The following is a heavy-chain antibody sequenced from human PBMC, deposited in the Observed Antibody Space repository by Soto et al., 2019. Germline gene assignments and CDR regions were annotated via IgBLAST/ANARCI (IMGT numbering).Heavy chain of an antibody. CDR3: ARDGQYFHLWSGYQHEAPSGMDV. CDR2: INHSGST. V-gene: IGHV4-34*02. J-gene: IGHJ6*02. Sequence: QVQLQQWGAGLLKPSETLSLTCAVYGGCFSGYYWTWIRQAPGKELEWMGEINHSGSTNYNSSLKSRVTLSVDTSNTQYSLILHYGTAADTAVYYCARDGQYFHLWSGYQHEAPSGMDVWGQGTTVTVSS. CDR1: GGCFSGYY. D-gene: IGHD3-3*02.